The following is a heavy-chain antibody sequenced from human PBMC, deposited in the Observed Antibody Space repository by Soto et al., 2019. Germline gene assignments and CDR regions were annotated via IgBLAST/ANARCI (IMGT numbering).Heavy chain of an antibody. V-gene: IGHV3-30*18. Sequence: GGSLRLSCAASGFTFSSYGMHWVRQAPGKGLEWVAVISYDGSNKYYADSVKGRFTISRDNSKNTLYLQMNSLRAEDTAVYYCAKEVANSGYDFGLRDYYYYGMDVWGQGTTVTVSS. CDR3: AKEVANSGYDFGLRDYYYYGMDV. D-gene: IGHD5-12*01. CDR2: ISYDGSNK. J-gene: IGHJ6*02. CDR1: GFTFSSYG.